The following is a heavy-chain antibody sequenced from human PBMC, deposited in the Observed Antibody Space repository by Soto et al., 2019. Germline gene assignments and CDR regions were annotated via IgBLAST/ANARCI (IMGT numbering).Heavy chain of an antibody. D-gene: IGHD3-10*01. Sequence: PSETLALTCTVSGGSISSYDGSCITQPPGKGLEWIGYSNYSGDTNHTPNPKSRVSISVARSKKQLSLKLSSVTAADTAVSSCASGSGDSRSGWFDPWGQGTLVTVSS. CDR3: ASGSGDSRSGWFDP. CDR2: SNYSGDT. CDR1: GGSISSYD. J-gene: IGHJ5*02. V-gene: IGHV4-59*01.